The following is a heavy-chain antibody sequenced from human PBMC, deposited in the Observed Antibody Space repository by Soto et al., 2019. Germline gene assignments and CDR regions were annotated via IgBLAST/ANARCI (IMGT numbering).Heavy chain of an antibody. CDR3: ARGIYYDSNGYLGLGALDI. V-gene: IGHV4-59*08. Sequence: PSETLSLTCTVSGGSISSYYWSWIRQPPGKGLEWIGYIYYSGSTNYNPSLKSRVTISVDTSKNQFSLNFNSVTAADTAAYYCARGIYYDSNGYLGLGALDIWGPGTMVTVSS. J-gene: IGHJ3*02. D-gene: IGHD3-22*01. CDR1: GGSISSYY. CDR2: IYYSGST.